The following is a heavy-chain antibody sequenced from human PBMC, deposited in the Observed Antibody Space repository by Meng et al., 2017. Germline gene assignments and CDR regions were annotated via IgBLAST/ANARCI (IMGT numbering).Heavy chain of an antibody. D-gene: IGHD2-15*01. J-gene: IGHJ4*02. CDR2: IKEDGSQT. CDR3: TSSHSGAKNFDY. Sequence: GESLKISCAASGFTFSSYWMSWVRQAPGKGLEWVANIKEDGSQTYYVDSVKGRFTISRDNSRNSLFLQMNSLRAEDTAVYYCTSSHSGAKNFDYWGQGTLVTVSS. CDR1: GFTFSSYW. V-gene: IGHV3-7*01.